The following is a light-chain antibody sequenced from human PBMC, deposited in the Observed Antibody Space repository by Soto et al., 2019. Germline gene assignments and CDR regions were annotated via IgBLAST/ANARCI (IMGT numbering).Light chain of an antibody. CDR3: AAWDDSLNGLYV. CDR1: SSNIGSNT. CDR2: SNN. J-gene: IGLJ1*01. V-gene: IGLV1-44*01. Sequence: QSVLTQPPSASGTPGQRVTISCSGSSSNIGSNTVNWYQQLPGTAPKLLIYSNNQRPSGVPDRFSGSKSGTSASLAISGLQSEDGTDYYCAAWDDSLNGLYVFGTGTKLPVL.